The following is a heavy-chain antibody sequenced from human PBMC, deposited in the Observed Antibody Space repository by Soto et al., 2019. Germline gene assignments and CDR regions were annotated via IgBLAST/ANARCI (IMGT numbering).Heavy chain of an antibody. CDR3: ARDQVPGYSSGWYRVDYFDY. CDR2: IIPILGIA. CDR1: GGTFSSYT. V-gene: IGHV1-69*08. J-gene: IGHJ4*02. Sequence: QVQLVQSGAEVKKPGSSVKVSCKASGGTFSSYTISWVRQAPGQGLEWMGRIIPILGIANYAQKFQGRVTITEDKSTSTAYMELSSLRSEDTAVYYCARDQVPGYSSGWYRVDYFDYWGQGTLVTVSS. D-gene: IGHD6-19*01.